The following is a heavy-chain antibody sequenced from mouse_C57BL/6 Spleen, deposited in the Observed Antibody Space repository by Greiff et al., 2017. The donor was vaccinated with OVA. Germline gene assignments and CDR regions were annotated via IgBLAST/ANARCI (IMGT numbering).Heavy chain of an antibody. V-gene: IGHV1-52*01. Sequence: QVQLQQPGAELVRPGSSVKLSCKASGYTFTSYWMHWVKQRPIQGLEWIGNIDPSDSVTHYNQKFKDKATLTVDKSSSTAYMQLSSLTSEDSAVYYCARWSYDYLDYWGQGTTLTVSS. CDR3: ARWSYDYLDY. CDR1: GYTFTSYW. D-gene: IGHD2-3*01. CDR2: IDPSDSVT. J-gene: IGHJ2*01.